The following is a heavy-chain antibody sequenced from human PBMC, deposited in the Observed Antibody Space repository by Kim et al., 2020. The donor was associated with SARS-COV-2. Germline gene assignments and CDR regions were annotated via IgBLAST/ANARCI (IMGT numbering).Heavy chain of an antibody. Sequence: SETLSLTCTVSGGSIANSGNYWTWIRQHPGKGLECVGYIFHTGTTYYNPALKSRITMSVDTSKNQFSLKLNSVTAADTAMYFCATLGKRYGNSIYFWGQG. J-gene: IGHJ4*02. CDR1: GGSIANSGNY. V-gene: IGHV4-31*03. D-gene: IGHD5-18*01. CDR2: IFHTGTT. CDR3: ATLGKRYGNSIYF.